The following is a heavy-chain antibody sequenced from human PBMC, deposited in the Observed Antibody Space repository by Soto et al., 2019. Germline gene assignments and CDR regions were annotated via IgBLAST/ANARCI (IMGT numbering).Heavy chain of an antibody. Sequence: GASVKVSCKASGYTFTSYAMHWVRQAPGQRLEWMGWINAGNGNTKYSQKFQGRVTITRDTSASTAYMELSSLSSEDAAVYYCVRRHVSATGIDWFDPWGQGTLVTVSS. CDR2: INAGNGNT. CDR3: VRRHVSATGIDWFDP. D-gene: IGHD6-13*01. J-gene: IGHJ5*02. V-gene: IGHV1-3*01. CDR1: GYTFTSYA.